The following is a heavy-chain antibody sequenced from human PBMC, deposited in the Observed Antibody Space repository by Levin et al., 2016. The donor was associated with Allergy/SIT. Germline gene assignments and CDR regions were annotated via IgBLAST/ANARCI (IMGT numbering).Heavy chain of an antibody. D-gene: IGHD1-26*01. CDR2: INHSGST. Sequence: WIRQPPGKGLEWIGEINHSGSTNYNPSLKSRVTISVDTSKNQFSLKLSSVTAADTAVYYCARRGIEGYSGSSGYYYGMDVWGQGTTVTVSS. V-gene: IGHV4-34*01. J-gene: IGHJ6*02. CDR3: ARRGIEGYSGSSGYYYGMDV.